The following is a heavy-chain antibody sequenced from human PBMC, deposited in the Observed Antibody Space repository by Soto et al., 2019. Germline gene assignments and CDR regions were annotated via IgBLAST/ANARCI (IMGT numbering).Heavy chain of an antibody. CDR1: GGSINGAYY. J-gene: IGHJ3*01. CDR2: IYYSGST. V-gene: IGHV4-31*03. CDR3: ASEAYGDYTPLSVFDV. Sequence: QMRLQESGPGLVRPSETLSLTCTVSGGSINGAYYWGWVRQHPEKGLEWIGFIYYSGSTYQNMSLKSRLTMSIDTSKNQFALRLTYMTVAATAVYYCASEAYGDYTPLSVFDVWGPGTTVTVSA. D-gene: IGHD2-21*02.